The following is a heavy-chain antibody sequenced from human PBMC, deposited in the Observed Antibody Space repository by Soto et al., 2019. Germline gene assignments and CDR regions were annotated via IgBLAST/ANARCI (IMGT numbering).Heavy chain of an antibody. V-gene: IGHV4-31*03. CDR3: ARSVFP. Sequence: QVQLQESGPGLVKPSQTLSLTCTVSGGSISTGGYYWNWIRQHPGKGREWIGYFYYSGSTYYNPSLKRRVTISVNTSKNQFSLKLSSVTAADTAVYYCARSVFPWGQGTLVTVSS. J-gene: IGHJ5*02. CDR1: GGSISTGGYY. CDR2: FYYSGST.